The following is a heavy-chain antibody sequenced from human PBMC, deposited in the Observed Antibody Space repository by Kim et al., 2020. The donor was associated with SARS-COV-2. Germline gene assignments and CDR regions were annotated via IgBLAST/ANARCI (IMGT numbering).Heavy chain of an antibody. Sequence: SVKVSCKASGGTFSSYAISWVRQAPGQGLEWMGGIIPIFGTANYAQKFQGRVTITADESTSTAYMELSSLRSEDTAVYYCARDFLTSVRLRYFVEEGRNAFDIWGQGTMVTVSS. V-gene: IGHV1-69*13. J-gene: IGHJ3*02. D-gene: IGHD3-9*01. CDR1: GGTFSSYA. CDR3: ARDFLTSVRLRYFVEEGRNAFDI. CDR2: IIPIFGTA.